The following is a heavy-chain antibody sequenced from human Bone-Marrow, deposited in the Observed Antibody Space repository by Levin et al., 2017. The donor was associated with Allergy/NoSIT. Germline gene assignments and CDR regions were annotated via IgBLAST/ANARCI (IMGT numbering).Heavy chain of an antibody. CDR2: IYHSGST. Sequence: SETLSLTCAVSGYSISSGYYWGWIRQPPGKGLAWIGSIYHSGSTYYNPSLKSRVTISVDTSKNQFSLKLSSVTAADTAVYYCARVTNPINYYYYYGMDVWGQGTTVTVSS. J-gene: IGHJ6*02. CDR1: GYSISSGYY. V-gene: IGHV4-38-2*01. D-gene: IGHD1-14*01. CDR3: ARVTNPINYYYYYGMDV.